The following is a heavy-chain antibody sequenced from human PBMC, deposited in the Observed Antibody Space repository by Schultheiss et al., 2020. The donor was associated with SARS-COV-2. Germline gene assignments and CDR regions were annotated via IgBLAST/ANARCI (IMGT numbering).Heavy chain of an antibody. CDR3: AIPILAYYYYYYMDV. V-gene: IGHV3-30*03. J-gene: IGHJ6*03. D-gene: IGHD2-8*02. Sequence: GGSLRLSCAASGFTFSSYWMSWVRQAPGKGLEWVAVISYDGSNKYYADSVKGRFTISRDNSKNTLYLQMNSLRAEDTAVYYCAIPILAYYYYYYMDVWGKGTTVTVSS. CDR2: ISYDGSNK. CDR1: GFTFSSYW.